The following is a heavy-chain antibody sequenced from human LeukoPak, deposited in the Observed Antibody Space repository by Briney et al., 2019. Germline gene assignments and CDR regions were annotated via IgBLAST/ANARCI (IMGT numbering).Heavy chain of an antibody. CDR2: IWYDGSNK. CDR1: GFTFSSYG. Sequence: GGSLRLSCAASGFTFSSYGMHWVRQAPGKGLEWVAVIWYDGSNKYYADSVKGRFTISRDNSKNTLYLQMNSLRAEDTAVYYCARDTYYYDSSGYTPDYWGQGTLVTVS. J-gene: IGHJ4*02. D-gene: IGHD3-22*01. V-gene: IGHV3-33*01. CDR3: ARDTYYYDSSGYTPDY.